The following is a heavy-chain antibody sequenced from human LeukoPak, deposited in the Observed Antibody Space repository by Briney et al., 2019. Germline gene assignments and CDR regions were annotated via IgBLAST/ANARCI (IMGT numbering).Heavy chain of an antibody. CDR2: IYCSGST. D-gene: IGHD2-2*01. CDR3: ARVGRVVPAAIETWFDP. V-gene: IGHV4-39*07. CDR1: GGSLSSSSYY. J-gene: IGHJ5*02. Sequence: SETLSLTCTVSGGSLSSSSYYWGWIRQPPGKGLEWIGRIYCSGSTYYNPSLKSRVTRSVDTSKNQFSLKLSSGTAADTAVYYCARVGRVVPAAIETWFDPWGQGTLVTVPS.